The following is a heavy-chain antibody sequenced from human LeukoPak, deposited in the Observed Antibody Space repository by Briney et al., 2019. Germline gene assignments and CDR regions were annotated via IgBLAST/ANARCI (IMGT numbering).Heavy chain of an antibody. J-gene: IGHJ6*02. CDR2: INPSGGST. CDR1: GYTFTSYY. V-gene: IGHV1-46*01. Sequence: GASVKVSCKASGYTFTSYYMHWVRQPPGQGLEWMGIINPSGGSTSYAQKFQGRVSMTRDTSTSTVYMELSSLRSEDTAVYYCARDSYGDDYYYGMDVWGQGPTVTVS. CDR3: ARDSYGDDYYYGMDV. D-gene: IGHD4-17*01.